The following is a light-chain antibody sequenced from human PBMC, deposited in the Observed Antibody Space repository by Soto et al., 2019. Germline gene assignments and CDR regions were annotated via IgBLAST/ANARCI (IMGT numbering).Light chain of an antibody. CDR2: DVR. Sequence: QSALTQPRSVSGSPGQSVTISCTGTSSDVGGYNYVSWYQQHPGKAPKLMIYDVRKRPSGVPDRFSGSKSGNTASLTISGLQAEDEADYYCCSYAGSYTWVFAGGTKLTVL. CDR1: SSDVGGYNY. CDR3: CSYAGSYTWV. V-gene: IGLV2-11*01. J-gene: IGLJ2*01.